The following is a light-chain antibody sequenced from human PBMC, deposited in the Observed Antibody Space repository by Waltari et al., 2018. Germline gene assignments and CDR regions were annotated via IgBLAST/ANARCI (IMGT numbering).Light chain of an antibody. CDR1: TSDVGAYDY. Sequence: QSALTQAASVSGSPGQPITISCTGTTSDVGAYDYVPWYQQHPGKVPELIIYDVRNRPLGVSNRFSGSKSGITASLSISGLQAEDEAYYYCSSYTSSSTWVFGGGTKLTVL. V-gene: IGLV2-14*03. CDR2: DVR. CDR3: SSYTSSSTWV. J-gene: IGLJ3*02.